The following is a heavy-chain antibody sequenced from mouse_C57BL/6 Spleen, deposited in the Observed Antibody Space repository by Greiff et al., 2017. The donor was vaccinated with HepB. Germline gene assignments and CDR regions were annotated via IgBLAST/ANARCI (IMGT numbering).Heavy chain of an antibody. CDR3: ARSLLTGTFHFDY. CDR2: IDPSDSET. V-gene: IGHV1-52*01. J-gene: IGHJ2*01. CDR1: GYTFTSYW. D-gene: IGHD4-1*01. Sequence: QVQLQQPGAELVRPGSSVKLSCKASGYTFTSYWMHWVKQRPIQGLEWIGNIDPSDSETHYNQKFKDKATLTVDKSSSTAYMQLSSLTSEDSAVYYCARSLLTGTFHFDYWGQGTTLTVSS.